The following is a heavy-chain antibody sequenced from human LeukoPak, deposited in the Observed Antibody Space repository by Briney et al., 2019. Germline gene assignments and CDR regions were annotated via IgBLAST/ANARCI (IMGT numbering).Heavy chain of an antibody. Sequence: SVKVSCKASGYTFTSYAISWVRQAPGQGLEWMGGIIPIFGTANYAQKFQGRVTITADESTSTAYMELSSLRSEDTAVYYCAKAVDLATISVDIWGQGTMVTVSS. V-gene: IGHV1-69*13. D-gene: IGHD5-24*01. CDR1: GYTFTSYA. J-gene: IGHJ3*02. CDR3: AKAVDLATISVDI. CDR2: IIPIFGTA.